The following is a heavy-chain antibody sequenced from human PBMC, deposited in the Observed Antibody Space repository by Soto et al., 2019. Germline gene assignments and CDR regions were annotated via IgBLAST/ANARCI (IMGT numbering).Heavy chain of an antibody. CDR1: GGSISRSNW. V-gene: IGHV4-4*02. CDR3: ARGYYDSSGYYPPFCDYSYGTDV. D-gene: IGHD3-22*01. J-gene: IGHJ6*02. Sequence: SETLSLTSAVSGGSISRSNWWSWVRQPPGKGLEWIGEIYHSGSTNYNPSLKSRVTISVDKSKNQFSLKLSSVTAADTAVYYCARGYYDSSGYYPPFCDYSYGTDVWGQGTMVTVS. CDR2: IYHSGST.